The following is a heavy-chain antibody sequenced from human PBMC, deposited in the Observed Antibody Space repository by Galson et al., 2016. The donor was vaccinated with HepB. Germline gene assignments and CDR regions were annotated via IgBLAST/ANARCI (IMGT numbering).Heavy chain of an antibody. CDR1: GYSFRSYY. Sequence: SVKVSCKASGYSFRSYYIHWVRQVPGQGLEWMGIIDPNDGVTNYPQKLPGRVTMTRDTSTNTLYLELSSLKFEDTAIYYCAREDWLDSWGQGTLVTVSS. CDR3: AREDWLDS. CDR2: IDPNDGVT. V-gene: IGHV1-46*01. J-gene: IGHJ5*01.